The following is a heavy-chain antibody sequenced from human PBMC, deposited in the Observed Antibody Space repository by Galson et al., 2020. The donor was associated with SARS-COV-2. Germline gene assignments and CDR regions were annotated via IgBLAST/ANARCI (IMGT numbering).Heavy chain of an antibody. CDR2: ISTSSSYT. V-gene: IGHV3-21*01. CDR1: GFPFSTYS. J-gene: IGHJ6*02. Sequence: NSGGSLRLSCAASGFPFSTYSMNWVRLAPGKGLEWVSSISTSSSYTYYVDSVKGRYSIPRDNPRNSLYLQMNCLRAEDTAVYYCARDEGIRGYNYGRLYYGMDVWGQGTTVTVSS. D-gene: IGHD5-18*01. CDR3: ARDEGIRGYNYGRLYYGMDV.